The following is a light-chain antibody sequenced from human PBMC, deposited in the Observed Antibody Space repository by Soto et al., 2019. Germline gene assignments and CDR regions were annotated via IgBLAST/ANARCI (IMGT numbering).Light chain of an antibody. CDR2: VGTGGIVG. V-gene: IGLV9-49*01. CDR1: SGYSNYK. Sequence: QSVLTQPPSASASLGGSVTLTCTLSSGYSNYKVDWYQQRPGKGPRFVMRVGTGGIVGFRGDGIPDRFSVLGSGLNRYLTIKNIQEEDESDYHCGADHGSGNNFVVVFGGGTKLTV. J-gene: IGLJ2*01. CDR3: GADHGSGNNFVVV.